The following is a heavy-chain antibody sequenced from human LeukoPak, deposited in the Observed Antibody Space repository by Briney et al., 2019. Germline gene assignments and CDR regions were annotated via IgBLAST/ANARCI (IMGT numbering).Heavy chain of an antibody. CDR1: GFTFSSYW. D-gene: IGHD2-2*01. J-gene: IGHJ5*02. CDR3: ARGGPAAMVDP. CDR2: IKQDGSEK. V-gene: IGHV3-7*01. Sequence: GGSLRLSCAASGFTFSSYWMSWVRQAPGKGLEWVANIKQDGSEKYYVDSVKGRFTISRDNAKNSLYLQMHSLRAEDTGVYYCARGGPAAMVDPWGQGTLVTLSS.